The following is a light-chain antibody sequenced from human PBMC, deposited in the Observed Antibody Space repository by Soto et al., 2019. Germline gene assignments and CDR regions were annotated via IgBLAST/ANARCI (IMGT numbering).Light chain of an antibody. V-gene: IGKV2-28*01. Sequence: DTIMTQSPLSLPVTPGESASISCRSSQSLLHSNGYNYLDWYLQKPGQSPQLLIYLGSNRASGVPDRFSGSGSGTDFTLKISRVEAEDVGVYYCMQPLRDPWTFGQGTKVEIK. CDR1: QSLLHSNGYNY. J-gene: IGKJ1*01. CDR2: LGS. CDR3: MQPLRDPWT.